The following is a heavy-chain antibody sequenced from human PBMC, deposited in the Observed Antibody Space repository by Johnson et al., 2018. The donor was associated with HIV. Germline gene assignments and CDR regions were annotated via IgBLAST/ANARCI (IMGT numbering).Heavy chain of an antibody. CDR1: GFTFSSYA. D-gene: IGHD3-22*01. CDR2: INWNGATT. V-gene: IGHV3-20*04. Sequence: VQLVESGGVVVQPGGSLRLSCAASGFTFSSYAMHWVRQAPGKGLEWVSGINWNGATTGYADSVQGRFTISRDNAKKSLYLQVNSLRGEDTALYYCARDVKYYDSSGYYSDAFDIWGQGTLVTVSS. J-gene: IGHJ3*02. CDR3: ARDVKYYDSSGYYSDAFDI.